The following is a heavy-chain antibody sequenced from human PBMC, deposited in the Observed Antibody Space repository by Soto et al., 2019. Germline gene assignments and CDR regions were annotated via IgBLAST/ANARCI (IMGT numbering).Heavy chain of an antibody. J-gene: IGHJ6*02. V-gene: IGHV3-30*18. D-gene: IGHD2-2*01. Sequence: QVQLVESGGGVVQPGRSLRLSCAASGFTFSSYGMHWVRQAPGKGLEWVAVISYDGSNKYYADSVKGRFTISRDNSKNTLYLQMNSLRAEDTAVYYCAKDAGSGYCISTSCYGRGYYYYGMDVWGQGTTVTVSS. CDR1: GFTFSSYG. CDR3: AKDAGSGYCISTSCYGRGYYYYGMDV. CDR2: ISYDGSNK.